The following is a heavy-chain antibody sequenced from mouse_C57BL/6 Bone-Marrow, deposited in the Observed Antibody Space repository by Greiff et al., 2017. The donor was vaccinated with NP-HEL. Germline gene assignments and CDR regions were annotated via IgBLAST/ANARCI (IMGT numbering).Heavy chain of an antibody. CDR1: GYTFTSYG. J-gene: IGHJ2*01. CDR2: LYPRSGNT. Sequence: QVQLQQSGAELARPGASVKLSCKASGYTFTSYGISWVKQRPGQGLEWIGALYPRSGNTYYNEKFKGKATLTADKSSSTAYMELRSLTSEDSAVYFCARRGYDGYPGGYWGQGTTLTVSS. D-gene: IGHD2-3*01. CDR3: ARRGYDGYPGGY. V-gene: IGHV1-81*01.